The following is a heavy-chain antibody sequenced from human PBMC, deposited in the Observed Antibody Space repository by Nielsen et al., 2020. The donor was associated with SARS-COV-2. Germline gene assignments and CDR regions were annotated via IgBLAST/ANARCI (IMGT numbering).Heavy chain of an antibody. J-gene: IGHJ3*02. CDR3: ARIFGGADVFDI. CDR1: GFTFSNYW. CDR2: INNDGSVT. V-gene: IGHV3-74*01. D-gene: IGHD2-21*02. Sequence: GESLKISCAASGFTFSNYWMHWVRQAPGKGLVWLSRINNDGSVTTYADSVKGRFTISRDDAKKSLSLQMNSLRTEDTAVYFCARIFGGADVFDIWGQGTMVTVSS.